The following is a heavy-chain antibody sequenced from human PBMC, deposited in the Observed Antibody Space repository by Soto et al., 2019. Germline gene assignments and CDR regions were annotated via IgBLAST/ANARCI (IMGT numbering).Heavy chain of an antibody. CDR2: ITPIFGTP. J-gene: IGHJ6*02. Sequence: QVQLVQSGAEVKKPGSSVKVSCKASGDTLSKYGVSWVRQAPGQGLEWMGGITPIFGTPTYAQRFQGRVTKSGDNSTSASHLELTSLRSDDTAVYYCAKSSVGVSWGVVDVWGQGTTVTVSS. CDR1: GDTLSKYG. CDR3: AKSSVGVSWGVVDV. V-gene: IGHV1-69*06. D-gene: IGHD2-21*01.